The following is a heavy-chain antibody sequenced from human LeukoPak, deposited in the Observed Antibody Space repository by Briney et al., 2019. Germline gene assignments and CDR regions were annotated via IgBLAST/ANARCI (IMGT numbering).Heavy chain of an antibody. J-gene: IGHJ3*02. CDR2: IYTSGNT. V-gene: IGHV4-4*09. CDR3: ARPYSSGWSGAFDI. CDR1: GGSISSYY. D-gene: IGHD6-19*01. Sequence: SETLSLTCAVSGGSISSYYWSWIRQPPGKGLEWIGNIYTSGNTNYNPSLKSRVAISVDTSKNQFSLKLNSVTAADTAVYYCARPYSSGWSGAFDIWGQGTMVTVSS.